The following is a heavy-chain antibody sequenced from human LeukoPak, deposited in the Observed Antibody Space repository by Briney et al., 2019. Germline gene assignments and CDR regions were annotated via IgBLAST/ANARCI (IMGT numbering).Heavy chain of an antibody. J-gene: IGHJ6*02. CDR3: ARHKGYGNYYYYYDLDV. CDR2: VYPGDSET. CDR1: GYIFTTYW. D-gene: IGHD5-18*01. Sequence: GESLKISCKGSGYIFTTYWIAWVRQMPGKGLEWMGTVYPGDSETRDNPSFQGQVTISTDKSINTAYLQWSSLKASDTAMYYCARHKGYGNYYYYYDLDVWGQGTTVTVSS. V-gene: IGHV5-51*01.